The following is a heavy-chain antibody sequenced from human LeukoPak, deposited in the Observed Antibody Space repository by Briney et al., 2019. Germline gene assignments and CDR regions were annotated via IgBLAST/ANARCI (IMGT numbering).Heavy chain of an antibody. D-gene: IGHD3-16*01. V-gene: IGHV4-59*12. J-gene: IGHJ4*02. CDR2: IYYSGST. Sequence: SETLPLTCTVSGGSISSYYWSWIRQPPGKGLEWIGYIYYSGSTNYNPSLKSRVTISVDRSKNQFSLKLSSVTAADTAVYYCARDRGMGYYFDYWGQGTLVTVSS. CDR1: GGSISSYY. CDR3: ARDRGMGYYFDY.